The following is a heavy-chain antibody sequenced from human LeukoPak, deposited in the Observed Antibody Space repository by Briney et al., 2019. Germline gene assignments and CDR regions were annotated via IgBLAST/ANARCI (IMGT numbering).Heavy chain of an antibody. V-gene: IGHV4-30-2*01. CDR2: IYHSGST. D-gene: IGHD3-3*01. CDR1: GGSISSGGYS. CDR3: ARGSLEWLLFDY. Sequence: SETLSLTCAVSGGSISSGGYSWSWIRQPPGKGLEWIGYIYHSGSTYYNPSLKSRVTISVDRSKNQFSLKLSSVTAADTAVYYCARGSLEWLLFDYRSQGTLVTVSS. J-gene: IGHJ4*02.